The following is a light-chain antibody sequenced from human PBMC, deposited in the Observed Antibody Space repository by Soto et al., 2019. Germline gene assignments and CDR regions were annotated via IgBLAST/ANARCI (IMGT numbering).Light chain of an antibody. Sequence: EIVLTQSPGTLSLSPGERATLSCRASQSVSSSYLAWYQQKPGQAPRLLIYGASSRATGIRDRFSGSGPGTDFTLTISRLEPEDFAVYYCQQYGSSPPGITFGQGTRLEIK. J-gene: IGKJ5*01. CDR3: QQYGSSPPGIT. CDR1: QSVSSSY. V-gene: IGKV3-20*01. CDR2: GAS.